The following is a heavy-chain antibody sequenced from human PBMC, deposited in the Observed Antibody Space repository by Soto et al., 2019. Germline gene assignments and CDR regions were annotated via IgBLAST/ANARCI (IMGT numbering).Heavy chain of an antibody. V-gene: IGHV1-18*01. CDR2: ISAYNGNT. J-gene: IGHJ4*02. Sequence: QVQLVQSGAEVKKPGASVKVSCKASGYTFTSYGISWVRQAPGQGLEWMGWISAYNGNTNYAQKLQGRVTMTTDTSTGTAYMERRSLSAEAGYVYYCASAVPPRREWGQGTLVTVSS. CDR3: ASAVPPRRE. CDR1: GYTFTSYG.